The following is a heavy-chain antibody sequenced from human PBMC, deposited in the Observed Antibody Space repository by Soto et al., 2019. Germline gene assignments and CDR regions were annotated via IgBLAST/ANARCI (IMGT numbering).Heavy chain of an antibody. Sequence: SETLSLTCTVSGGSVSSYSWTWVRQPQGKGLEWIGYVYYSGSTHYNPSLKSRVTISLDTSKNQFSLKLTSVTPADTAMYFCASPPPSMFAPKIWCQGTLVTVSS. V-gene: IGHV4-59*02. J-gene: IGHJ4*02. D-gene: IGHD3-10*02. CDR2: VYYSGST. CDR1: GGSVSSYS. CDR3: ASPPPSMFAPKI.